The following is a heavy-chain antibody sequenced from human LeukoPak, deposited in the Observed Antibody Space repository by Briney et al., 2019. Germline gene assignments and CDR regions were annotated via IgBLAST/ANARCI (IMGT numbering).Heavy chain of an antibody. Sequence: KASETLSLTCTVSGGSISSGGYYWSWIRQHPGKGLEWIGYIYYSGSTYYNPSLKSRVTISVDTSKNQFSLKLSSVTAADTAVYYCARVKTYNWFDPWGQGTLVNVSS. CDR1: GGSISSGGYY. CDR2: IYYSGST. CDR3: ARVKTYNWFDP. J-gene: IGHJ5*02. V-gene: IGHV4-31*03.